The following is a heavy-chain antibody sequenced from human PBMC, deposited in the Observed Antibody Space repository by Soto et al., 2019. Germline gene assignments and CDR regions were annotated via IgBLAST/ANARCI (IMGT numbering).Heavy chain of an antibody. Sequence: QVQLQESGPGLVRPSGTLSLTCDVSGDSISSFNWCRWVRQHPGKGLEWFGAMYHSGSTNYNPSLKSRGTISGDQSNGTLFLDLTSVTAADTAGDYFAGLHMITGGGHAYRSFEMWGQGRVVTVSS. D-gene: IGHD3-16*01. CDR3: AGLHMITGGGHAYRSFEM. V-gene: IGHV4-4*02. J-gene: IGHJ3*02. CDR2: MYHSGST. CDR1: GDSISSFNW.